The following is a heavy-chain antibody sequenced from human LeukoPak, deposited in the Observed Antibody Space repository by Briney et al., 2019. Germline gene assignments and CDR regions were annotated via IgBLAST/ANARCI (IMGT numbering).Heavy chain of an antibody. V-gene: IGHV4-34*01. J-gene: IGHJ4*02. D-gene: IGHD3-10*01. CDR2: INHSGST. Sequence: SETLSLTCAVYGGSFSGYYWSWIRQPPGKGLEWIGEINHSGSTNYNPSLKSRVTISVDTSKNQFSLKLSSVTAADTAVYYCARPGHYYGSGSYREGDYWGQGTLVTVSS. CDR3: ARPGHYYGSGSYREGDY. CDR1: GGSFSGYY.